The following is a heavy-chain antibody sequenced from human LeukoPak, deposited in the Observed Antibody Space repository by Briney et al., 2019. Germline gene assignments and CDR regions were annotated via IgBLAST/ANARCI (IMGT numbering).Heavy chain of an antibody. V-gene: IGHV3-11*01. J-gene: IGHJ6*02. D-gene: IGHD2-15*01. CDR1: GFTFSDYY. CDR3: AREGYCSGGSCYSFVGLDYYYYGMDV. CDR2: ISSSGSTI. Sequence: GGSLRLSCAASGFTFSDYYMSWIRQAPGKGLEWVSYISSSGSTIYYPDSVKGRFTISRDNAKNSLYLQMNSLRAEDTAVYYCAREGYCSGGSCYSFVGLDYYYYGMDVWGQGTTVTVSS.